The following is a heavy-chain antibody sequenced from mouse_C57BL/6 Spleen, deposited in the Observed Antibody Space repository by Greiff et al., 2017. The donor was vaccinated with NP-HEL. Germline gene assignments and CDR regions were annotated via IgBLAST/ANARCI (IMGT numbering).Heavy chain of an antibody. Sequence: VQLKQSGAELVRPWPSVTLSCTASGYTFTDYEMHWVKQTPVHGLEWIGAIDPETGGTAYNPKFKGQAIMTADNSSSTAYMELHSMTSEDSAVYYCTRQDNGYSSWFAYWGQGTLVTVSA. CDR3: TRQDNGYSSWFAY. CDR2: IDPETGGT. CDR1: GYTFTDYE. V-gene: IGHV1-15*01. J-gene: IGHJ3*01. D-gene: IGHD2-3*01.